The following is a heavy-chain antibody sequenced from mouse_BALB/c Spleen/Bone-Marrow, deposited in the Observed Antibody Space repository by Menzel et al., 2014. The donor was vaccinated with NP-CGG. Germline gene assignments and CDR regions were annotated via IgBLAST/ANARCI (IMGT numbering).Heavy chain of an antibody. D-gene: IGHD2-1*01. CDR1: GYTFSGYW. CDR3: ARRYGKGWYFDA. CDR2: ILPGSASN. J-gene: IGHJ1*01. V-gene: IGHV1-9*01. Sequence: VHLVESGAELMKPGASVKISCKATGYTFSGYWIEWVKQRPGHGLEWIGEILPGSASNKYNEKFKGKVTFIADTSSNTACLQLSSLTSEDSAVYYCARRYGKGWYFDAWGAGTTVTVSS.